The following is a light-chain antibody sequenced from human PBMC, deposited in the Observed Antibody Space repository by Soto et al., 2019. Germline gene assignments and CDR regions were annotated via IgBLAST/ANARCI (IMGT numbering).Light chain of an antibody. J-gene: IGLJ2*01. CDR3: QAWHHILNGVV. V-gene: IGLV1-44*01. CDR1: SSNIGSNT. Sequence: QSALTQPPSASGTPGQRVTIPCSGSSSNIGSNTVNWYQQLPGTAPKLLIYSNNQRPSGVPDRFSGSKSGTSASLAISGLQSEDEADYYFQAWHHILNGVVFGGQTKLTLL. CDR2: SNN.